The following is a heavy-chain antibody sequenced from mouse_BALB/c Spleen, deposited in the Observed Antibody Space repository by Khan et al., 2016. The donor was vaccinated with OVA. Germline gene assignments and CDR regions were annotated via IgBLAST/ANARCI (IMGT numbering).Heavy chain of an antibody. D-gene: IGHD2-4*01. V-gene: IGHV5-12-2*01. CDR3: ARPKGDYYDDVMDY. Sequence: ELVESGGDLVQPGGSLKLSCAASGFTFSDYTMSWVRQTPEKRLEWVAFITNSGGNAYYPDTVKGRFTVSRDNANNPLYRQMSSLKSEDTAMYYCARPKGDYYDDVMDYWGQGTSVTVSS. CDR2: ITNSGGNA. J-gene: IGHJ4*01. CDR1: GFTFSDYT.